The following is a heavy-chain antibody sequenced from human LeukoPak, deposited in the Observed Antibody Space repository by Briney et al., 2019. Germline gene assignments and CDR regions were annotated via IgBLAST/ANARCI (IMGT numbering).Heavy chain of an antibody. CDR1: GASISFYY. J-gene: IGHJ3*02. CDR3: ALDSSGWSDDSFDI. CDR2: IYYSGST. V-gene: IGHV4-59*01. D-gene: IGHD6-13*01. Sequence: SETLSLTCTVSGASISFYYWSWIRQPPGKGLEWIGYIYYSGSTNYNPSLKSRVTMSIDTSKNHFSLNPNSVTAADTAIYYCALDSSGWSDDSFDIWGQGTMVTVSS.